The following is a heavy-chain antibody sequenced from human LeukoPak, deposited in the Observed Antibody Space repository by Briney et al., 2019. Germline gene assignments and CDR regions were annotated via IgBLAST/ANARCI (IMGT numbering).Heavy chain of an antibody. D-gene: IGHD3-3*01. CDR1: GLTLSSHA. J-gene: IGHJ4*02. Sequence: GGSLRLSCAATGLTLSSHAMSWVRQAPGKGLEWVSPISGSGGSRYYADYLKGRVTLSRNNSQNTMYLHMISLREEETAVYYCAKLVLTLMEWLPYYFDYWGQGTLVTVSS. CDR3: AKLVLTLMEWLPYYFDY. CDR2: ISGSGGSR. V-gene: IGHV3-23*01.